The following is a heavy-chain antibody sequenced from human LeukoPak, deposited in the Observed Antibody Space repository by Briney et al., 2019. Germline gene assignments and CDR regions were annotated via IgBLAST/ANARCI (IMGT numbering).Heavy chain of an antibody. CDR3: ATGRPGSLLDY. CDR1: GYALSESS. CDR2: FDPEDEER. D-gene: IGHD1-1*01. Sequence: ASVKVSCKVSGYALSESSMHWVRQAPGKGLEWMGGFDPEDEERDYAQMLQGTVTMTEDTSTDTAYMELSSLRSEDTAVYFCATGRPGSLLDYWGQGTVVTVSS. V-gene: IGHV1-24*01. J-gene: IGHJ4*02.